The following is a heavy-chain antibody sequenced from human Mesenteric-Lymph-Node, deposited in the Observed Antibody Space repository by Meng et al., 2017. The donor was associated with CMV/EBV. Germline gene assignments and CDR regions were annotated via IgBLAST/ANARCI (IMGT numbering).Heavy chain of an antibody. CDR2: INHSGST. CDR1: GGSFSGYY. D-gene: IGHD3-9*01. V-gene: IGHV4-34*01. CDR3: ARGSSYDILTGYFDY. Sequence: QVQFPQWGGGPLKPSETLSVTCAVYGGSFSGYYWNWIRQSPEKGLEWIGEINHSGSTTYNPSFTSRIIISVDTSTNQISLNMSSVTAADTAVYYCARGSSYDILTGYFDYWGQGALVTVSS. J-gene: IGHJ4*02.